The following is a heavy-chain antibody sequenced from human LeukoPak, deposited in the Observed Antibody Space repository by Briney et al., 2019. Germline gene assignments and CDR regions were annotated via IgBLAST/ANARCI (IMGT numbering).Heavy chain of an antibody. CDR1: GSTFSSYE. Sequence: GGSLRLSCAASGSTFSSYEMNWVRQAPGKGLEWVSYISSSGSTIYYADSVKGRFTISRDNAKNSLYLQMNSLRAEDTAVYYCARGAARYYDSSGSWTVDYWGQGTLVTVSS. V-gene: IGHV3-48*03. CDR3: ARGAARYYDSSGSWTVDY. D-gene: IGHD3-22*01. J-gene: IGHJ4*02. CDR2: ISSSGSTI.